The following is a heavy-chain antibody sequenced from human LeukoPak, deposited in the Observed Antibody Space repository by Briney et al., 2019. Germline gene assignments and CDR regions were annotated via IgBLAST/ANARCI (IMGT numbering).Heavy chain of an antibody. D-gene: IGHD6-13*01. V-gene: IGHV3-23*01. CDR3: AKTRPLDSSSWSHGDY. Sequence: GGSLRLSCTASGFTFSSYTMTWVRQAPGKGLKWVSTITTGDGNTYYADSVKGRFTVSRDNSKNTLYLQMNSLRAEDTAVYYCAKTRPLDSSSWSHGDYWGQGTLVTVSS. CDR2: ITTGDGNT. CDR1: GFTFSSYT. J-gene: IGHJ4*02.